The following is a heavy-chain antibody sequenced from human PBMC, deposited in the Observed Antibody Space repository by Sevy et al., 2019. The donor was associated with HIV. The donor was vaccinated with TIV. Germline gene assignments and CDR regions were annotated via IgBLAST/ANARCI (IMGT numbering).Heavy chain of an antibody. J-gene: IGHJ6*02. CDR2: IYYSAST. CDR3: AREPPYYDILSGYSYGMDV. CDR1: GGTISNFY. Sequence: SETLSLTCTVSGGTISNFYWSWIGQPPGKGLEWIGNIYYSASTNYNPSLKSRVTISVDTSKNQLSLRLNSVTAADTAVYYCAREPPYYDILSGYSYGMDVWGQGTTVTVSS. D-gene: IGHD3-9*01. V-gene: IGHV4-59*01.